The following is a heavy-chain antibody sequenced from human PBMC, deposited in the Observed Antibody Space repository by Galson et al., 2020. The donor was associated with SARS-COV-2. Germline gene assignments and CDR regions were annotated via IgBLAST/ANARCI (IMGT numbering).Heavy chain of an antibody. CDR2: IIPVFGTT. V-gene: IGHV1-69*06. CDR3: ARESGIKMLWGLTRGAGYFDP. CDR1: GDTFKSYP. D-gene: IGHD3-10*01. Sequence: SVKVSCKTSGDTFKSYPISWVRQAPGQGLEWMAEIIPVFGTTNYAERFQGRVTITADKSTTTAYMELSSLRSDDTAVYYCARESGIKMLWGLTRGAGYFDPWGQGTLVTVSS. J-gene: IGHJ5*02.